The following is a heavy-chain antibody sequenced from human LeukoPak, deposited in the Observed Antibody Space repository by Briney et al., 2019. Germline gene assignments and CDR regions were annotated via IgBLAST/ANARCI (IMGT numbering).Heavy chain of an antibody. J-gene: IGHJ4*02. CDR3: ARAPMVRGVPPSYYFDY. CDR2: ISSSSSYI. Sequence: GGSLRLSCAASGFTFSSYAMSWVHQAPGKGLEWVSSISSSSSYIYYADSVKGRFTISRDNAKNSLYLQMNSLRAEDTAVYYCARAPMVRGVPPSYYFDYWGQGTLVTVSS. V-gene: IGHV3-21*01. CDR1: GFTFSSYA. D-gene: IGHD3-10*01.